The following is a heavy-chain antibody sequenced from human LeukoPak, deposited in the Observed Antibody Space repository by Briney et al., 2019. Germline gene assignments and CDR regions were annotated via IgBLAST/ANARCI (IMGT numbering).Heavy chain of an antibody. CDR3: VKGGQRYDFWRFDY. J-gene: IGHJ4*02. V-gene: IGHV3-53*01. Sequence: PGGSLRLSCAASGFTVSNKYMSWVRQAPGKGLEWVAFINGGGSGNYADSVKGRFTISRDDSKNTLYLQMSGLRAEDTAVYYCVKGGQRYDFWRFDYWGQGTLVSVSS. D-gene: IGHD3-3*01. CDR2: INGGGSG. CDR1: GFTVSNKY.